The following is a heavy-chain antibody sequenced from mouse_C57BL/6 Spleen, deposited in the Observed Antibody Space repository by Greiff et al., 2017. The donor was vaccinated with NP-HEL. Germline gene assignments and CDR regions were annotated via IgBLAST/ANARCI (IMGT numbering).Heavy chain of an antibody. Sequence: VQLQQSGAELVKPGDSVKISCKASGYAFSSYWMNWVKQRPGKGLEWIGQLYPGDGDTNYNGKFKGKATLTADKSSSTAYMQLSSLTSEDSAVYFCATYYSNHEGFAYWGQGTLVTVSA. CDR2: LYPGDGDT. J-gene: IGHJ3*01. CDR1: GYAFSSYW. V-gene: IGHV1-80*01. D-gene: IGHD2-5*01. CDR3: ATYYSNHEGFAY.